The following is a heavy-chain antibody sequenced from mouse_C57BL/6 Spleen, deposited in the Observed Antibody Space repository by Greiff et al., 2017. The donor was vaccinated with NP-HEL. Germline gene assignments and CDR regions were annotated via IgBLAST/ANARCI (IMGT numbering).Heavy chain of an antibody. Sequence: VKLMESDAELVKPGASVKISCKVSGYTFTDHTIHWMKQRPEQGLEWIGYIYPRDGSTKYNEKFKGKATLTADKSSSTAYMQLNSLTSEDSAVYFCAREGIYYGNYVDYWGQGTTLTVSS. CDR2: IYPRDGST. J-gene: IGHJ2*01. D-gene: IGHD2-1*01. CDR3: AREGIYYGNYVDY. V-gene: IGHV1-78*01. CDR1: GYTFTDHT.